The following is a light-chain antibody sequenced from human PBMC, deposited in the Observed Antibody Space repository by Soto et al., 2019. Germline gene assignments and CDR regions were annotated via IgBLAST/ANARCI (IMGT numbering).Light chain of an antibody. CDR3: QQRTNWPPWT. Sequence: ETVLTQSPGTLSLSPGERATLSCRASQSVTTYLAWYQQKPGQAPRLLIYDASNRAAGIPARFSGSGSGTDFTLTISSLEPEDFAVYYCQQRTNWPPWTFGQGTKVDIK. CDR1: QSVTTY. V-gene: IGKV3-11*01. CDR2: DAS. J-gene: IGKJ1*01.